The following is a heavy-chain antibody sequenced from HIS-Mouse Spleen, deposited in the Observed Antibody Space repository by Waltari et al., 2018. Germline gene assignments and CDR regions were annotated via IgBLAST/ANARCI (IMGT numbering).Heavy chain of an antibody. Sequence: QLQLQESGPGLVKPSETLSLTCTVSGGSISSSSYYWGWIRQPPGKGLEWIGSIYYSGRTSYHPALKSRVTISLDTSKNQFSLKLSSVTAADTAVYYCAREIPYSSSWYDWYFDLWGRGTLVTVSS. CDR2: IYYSGRT. CDR3: AREIPYSSSWYDWYFDL. J-gene: IGHJ2*01. V-gene: IGHV4-39*07. D-gene: IGHD6-13*01. CDR1: GGSISSSSYY.